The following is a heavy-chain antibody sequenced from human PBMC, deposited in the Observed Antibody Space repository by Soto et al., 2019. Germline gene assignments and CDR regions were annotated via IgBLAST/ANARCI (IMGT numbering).Heavy chain of an antibody. CDR3: ARGPSSLTRFDY. Sequence: VQLVESGGGVVQPGRSLRLSCAASGFTFSSYAMHWVRQAPGKGLEWVAVISYDGSNKYYADSVKGRFTISRDNSKTTLYLQMNSLRPEDTAVYYCARGPSSLTRFDYWGQGTLVTVSS. CDR2: ISYDGSNK. D-gene: IGHD2-2*01. CDR1: GFTFSSYA. J-gene: IGHJ4*02. V-gene: IGHV3-30-3*01.